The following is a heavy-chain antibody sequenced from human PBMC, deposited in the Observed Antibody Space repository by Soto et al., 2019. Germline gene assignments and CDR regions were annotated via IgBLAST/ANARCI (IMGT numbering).Heavy chain of an antibody. D-gene: IGHD5-18*01. V-gene: IGHV4-39*01. CDR2: IYYSGST. CDR3: ARHEIQLWNSFDY. CDR1: GGSISSSSYY. Sequence: QLQLQESGPGLVKPSETLSLTCTVSGGSISSSSYYWGWIRQPPGKGLEWIGSIYYSGSTYYNPSLKSRVTISVDTSKNQFSLKLSSVTAADTAVYYCARHEIQLWNSFDYWGQGTLVTVSS. J-gene: IGHJ4*02.